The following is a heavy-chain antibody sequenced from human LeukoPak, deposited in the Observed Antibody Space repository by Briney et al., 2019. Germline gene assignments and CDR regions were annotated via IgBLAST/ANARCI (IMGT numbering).Heavy chain of an antibody. D-gene: IGHD3-10*01. CDR1: GFTFTNAW. V-gene: IGHV3-15*01. CDR3: TTDLGTYYHGSQRLIPIDY. CDR2: IKSKTDGETT. J-gene: IGHJ4*02. Sequence: GGSLRLSCVDSGFTFTNAWMSWVRPAPGKGLEWIGRIKSKTDGETTNYAEPVRGRFTISRDDSKSAVYLQMNSLKIEDTAVYYCTTDLGTYYHGSQRLIPIDYWGQGTLVTVSS.